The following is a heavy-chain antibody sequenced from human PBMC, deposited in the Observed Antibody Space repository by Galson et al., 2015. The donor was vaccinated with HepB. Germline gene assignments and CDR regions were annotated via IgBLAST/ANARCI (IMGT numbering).Heavy chain of an antibody. Sequence: QSGAEVTKPGESLKISCKGSGYSFTSYWIGWVRQMPGKGLEWMGIIYPGDSDTRYSPPFQGQVTISADKSISTAYLQWSSLKASDTAMYSSASAGYSSGWRFDYWGQGTLVTVSS. V-gene: IGHV5-51*01. CDR3: ASAGYSSGWRFDY. J-gene: IGHJ4*02. CDR1: GYSFTSYW. D-gene: IGHD6-19*01. CDR2: IYPGDSDT.